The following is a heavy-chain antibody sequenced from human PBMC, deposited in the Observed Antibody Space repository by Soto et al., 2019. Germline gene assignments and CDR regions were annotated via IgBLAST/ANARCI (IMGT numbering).Heavy chain of an antibody. J-gene: IGHJ5*02. CDR2: INPKSGGT. V-gene: IGHV1-2*02. Sequence: ASVKVSCKASGYTFTGYYLHWVRQAPGQGLEWMGWINPKSGGTKYAQNFQGRVTMTRDTSISTAYMDLSRLRSDDTAVYYCARSLSPTELNSDDTRAYYNCFDTWGQGTLVTVSS. CDR3: ARSLSPTELNSDDTRAYYNCFDT. CDR1: GYTFTGYY. D-gene: IGHD3-22*01.